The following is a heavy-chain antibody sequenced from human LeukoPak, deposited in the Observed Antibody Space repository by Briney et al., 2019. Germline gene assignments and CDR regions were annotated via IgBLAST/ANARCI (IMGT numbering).Heavy chain of an antibody. CDR3: ARDAYYYDSSGYYYPRDY. D-gene: IGHD3-22*01. V-gene: IGHV1-18*01. CDR1: GYTFTSYG. J-gene: IGHJ4*02. CDR2: ISAYNGNT. Sequence: ASVKVSCKASGYTFTSYGISWVRQAPGQGLEWMGWISAYNGNTNYAQKLQGRVTMTTDTSTGTAYMELRSLRSDDTAVYYCARDAYYYDSSGYYYPRDYWGQGTLVTVSS.